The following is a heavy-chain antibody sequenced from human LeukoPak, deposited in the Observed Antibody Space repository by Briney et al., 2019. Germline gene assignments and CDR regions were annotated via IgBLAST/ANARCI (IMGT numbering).Heavy chain of an antibody. V-gene: IGHV3-53*01. Sequence: PGGSLRLSCAASGFTVSSNYMSWVRQAPGKGLEWVSVIYSGGSTYYADSAKGRFTISRDNSKDTLYLQMNSLRAEDTAVYYCARDSSGYRDAFDIWGQGTMVTVSS. CDR2: IYSGGST. J-gene: IGHJ3*02. D-gene: IGHD3-22*01. CDR1: GFTVSSNY. CDR3: ARDSSGYRDAFDI.